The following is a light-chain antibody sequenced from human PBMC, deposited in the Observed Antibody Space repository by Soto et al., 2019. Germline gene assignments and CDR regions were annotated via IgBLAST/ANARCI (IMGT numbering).Light chain of an antibody. CDR3: QQYETFSGT. CDR1: QSVSNNY. J-gene: IGKJ1*01. CDR2: GAS. Sequence: NVLTQSPGTLSLSPGDRASLSCRASQSVSNNYLAWHQQRPGQAPRLLIFGASNRATGVPDRFTGSASGTKFTLTIASLQPDDFATYYCQQYETFSGTFGPGTKVDI. V-gene: IGKV3-20*01.